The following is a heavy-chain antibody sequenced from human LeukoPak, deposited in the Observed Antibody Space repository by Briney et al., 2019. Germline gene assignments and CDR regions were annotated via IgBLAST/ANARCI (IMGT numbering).Heavy chain of an antibody. D-gene: IGHD1-26*01. CDR2: IYTSGST. V-gene: IGHV4-4*07. CDR3: AGEVVGATGTYYYYMDV. CDR1: GGSISSYY. J-gene: IGHJ6*03. Sequence: SETLSLTCTVSGGSISSYYWGWIRQPAGKGLEWIGRIYTSGSTNYNPSLKSRVTMSVDTSKNQFSLKLSSVTAADTAVYYCAGEVVGATGTYYYYMDVWGKGTTVTVSS.